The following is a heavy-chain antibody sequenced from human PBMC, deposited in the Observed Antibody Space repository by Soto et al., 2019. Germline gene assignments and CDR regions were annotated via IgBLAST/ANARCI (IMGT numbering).Heavy chain of an antibody. V-gene: IGHV4-39*01. D-gene: IGHD3-9*01. CDR2: IYYRGNA. Sequence: QLRLQESGPGLVKPSETLSLTCSVSDDSINSDKYYWGWIRQPPGKGLEWIGSIYYRGNAYYNPSLQTRVTTSLDKSRSQFSLKLNSVTAADSAVYFCARLEGLATISYYFDFWGPGALVTVSS. CDR3: ARLEGLATISYYFDF. CDR1: DDSINSDKYY. J-gene: IGHJ4*02.